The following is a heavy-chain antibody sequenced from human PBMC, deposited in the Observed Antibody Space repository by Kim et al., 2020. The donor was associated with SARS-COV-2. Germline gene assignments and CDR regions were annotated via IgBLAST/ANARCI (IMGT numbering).Heavy chain of an antibody. CDR3: AGAWFGELLPWFDP. J-gene: IGHJ5*02. V-gene: IGHV3-30*01. D-gene: IGHD3-10*01. Sequence: ATSVKGRFPISRDNSKNTLYLQMNSLRAEDTAVYYCAGAWFGELLPWFDPWGQGTLVTVSS.